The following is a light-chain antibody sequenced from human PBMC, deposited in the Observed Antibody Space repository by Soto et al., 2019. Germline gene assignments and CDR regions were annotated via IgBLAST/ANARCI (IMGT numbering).Light chain of an antibody. J-gene: IGLJ1*01. CDR2: EVN. V-gene: IGLV2-8*01. CDR1: SSDVGGYNY. CDR3: SSYGGYNNVV. Sequence: QAALTQPPSASGSPGQSVTISCTGTSSDVGGYNYVSWFQQHPGKAPKLIIHEVNQRPSGVPDRFSGSKSGNTASLTVSGLQADDEGTYYCSSYGGYNNVVFGTGTKVTV.